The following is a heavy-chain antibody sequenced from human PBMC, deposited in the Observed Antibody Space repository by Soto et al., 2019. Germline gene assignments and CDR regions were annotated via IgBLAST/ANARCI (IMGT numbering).Heavy chain of an antibody. Sequence: QVQLVESGGGVVQPGRSLRLSCAASGFTFSNYAMHWVRQAPGKGTEGVAVISFDGSNKYFADSVKGRFTISRDNSKNTLYLQMNSLSAEDTAVYYCARDAAGFDYWGQGTLVTVSS. CDR3: ARDAAGFDY. J-gene: IGHJ4*02. V-gene: IGHV3-30-3*01. CDR1: GFTFSNYA. CDR2: ISFDGSNK.